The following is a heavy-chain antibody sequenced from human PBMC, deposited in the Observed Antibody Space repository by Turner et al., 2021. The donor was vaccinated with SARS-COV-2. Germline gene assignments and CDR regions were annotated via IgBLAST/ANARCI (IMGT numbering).Heavy chain of an antibody. CDR1: GDSISSYY. Sequence: QVQLQESGPGLVKPSETLSLTCPVSGDSISSYYWSWIRQPPGKGLEWIGYIYSSGSTNYNPSLKSRVTISVDTSKNHFSLKLSSVTAADTAVYYCARGFDYWGQGTLVTVSS. J-gene: IGHJ4*02. V-gene: IGHV4-59*01. CDR3: ARGFDY. CDR2: IYSSGST.